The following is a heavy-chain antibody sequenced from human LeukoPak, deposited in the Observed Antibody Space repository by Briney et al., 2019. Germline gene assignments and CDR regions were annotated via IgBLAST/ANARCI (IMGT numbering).Heavy chain of an antibody. V-gene: IGHV4-34*01. D-gene: IGHD6-19*01. CDR1: GGSFSGYY. J-gene: IGHJ6*02. CDR3: ARGSPASGWYVGYYYYGMDV. Sequence: SETLSLTCAVYGGSFSGYYWSWIRQPPGKGLKWIGEINHSGSTNYNPSLKSRVTISVDTSKNQFSLKLSSVTAADTAVYYCARGSPASGWYVGYYYYGMDVWGQGTTVTVSS. CDR2: INHSGST.